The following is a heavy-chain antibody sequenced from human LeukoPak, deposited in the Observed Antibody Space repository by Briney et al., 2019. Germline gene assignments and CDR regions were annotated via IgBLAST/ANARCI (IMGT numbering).Heavy chain of an antibody. Sequence: QTGGSLRLSCAASGFTFSRSGMHWVRQAPGKGLEWVTFIGYDGSKIYYADSVKGRFTISRDNSKNTLYLQMNSLRPEDTAVYYCAKEGRGGFDIWGQGTMVTVSS. D-gene: IGHD3-16*01. CDR1: GFTFSRSG. V-gene: IGHV3-30*02. CDR2: IGYDGSKI. CDR3: AKEGRGGFDI. J-gene: IGHJ3*02.